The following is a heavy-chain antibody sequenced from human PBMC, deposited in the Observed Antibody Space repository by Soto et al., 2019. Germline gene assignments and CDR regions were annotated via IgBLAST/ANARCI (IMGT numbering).Heavy chain of an antibody. D-gene: IGHD2-2*01. Sequence: QVQLQESGPGLVKPSQTLSLTCTVSGGSISSGGYYWSWIRQHPGKGLEWIGYIYYSGSTYYNPSLKSRVTISVDTSKNQFALKLSSVTAADTAVYYCARGIVVVPAAKPPRHFYYYYGMDVWGQGTTVTVSS. CDR3: ARGIVVVPAAKPPRHFYYYYGMDV. CDR1: GGSISSGGYY. V-gene: IGHV4-31*03. CDR2: IYYSGST. J-gene: IGHJ6*02.